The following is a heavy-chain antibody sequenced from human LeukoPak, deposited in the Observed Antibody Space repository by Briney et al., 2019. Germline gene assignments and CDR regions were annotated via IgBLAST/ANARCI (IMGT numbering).Heavy chain of an antibody. V-gene: IGHV3-23*05. CDR2: LYIGGNT. J-gene: IGHJ4*02. CDR1: GFTFSSYA. CDR3: TTTAGYNYGQY. Sequence: GGSLRLSCAASGFTFSSYAMSWIRQAPGKGLEWVSALYIGGNTYYADSVRGRFTISRDNSKNTLYLQMNSLRAEDTAIYYCTTTAGYNYGQYWGQGTLVTVSS. D-gene: IGHD5-18*01.